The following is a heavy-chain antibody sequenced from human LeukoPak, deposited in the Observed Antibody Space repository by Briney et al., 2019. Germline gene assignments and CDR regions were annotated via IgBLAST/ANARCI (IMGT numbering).Heavy chain of an antibody. D-gene: IGHD4-11*01. CDR2: IHSAGST. J-gene: IGHJ4*02. V-gene: IGHV3-66*01. CDR1: GFTVSSNY. Sequence: GGSLRLSCAASGFTVSSNYMSWVRQAPGKGLEWVSLIHSAGSTYYTDSVKGRFTISRDNSKNTLYLQMNGLRAEDTAVYYCARDNYGTSWGQGTLVTVSS. CDR3: ARDNYGTS.